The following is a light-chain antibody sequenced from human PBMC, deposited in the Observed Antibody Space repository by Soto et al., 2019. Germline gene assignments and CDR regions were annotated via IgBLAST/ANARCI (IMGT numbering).Light chain of an antibody. Sequence: DVQMTQSPSSLSASVGDRVTITCRASRDISSSLAWYQQKPGKVPKLLIYAASTLHAGVQSRFSGSGSGTFVTLTINSLQPEDVATYYCQKYNSAPNTVGRGTRLEIK. J-gene: IGKJ2*01. V-gene: IGKV1-27*01. CDR1: RDISSS. CDR2: AAS. CDR3: QKYNSAPNT.